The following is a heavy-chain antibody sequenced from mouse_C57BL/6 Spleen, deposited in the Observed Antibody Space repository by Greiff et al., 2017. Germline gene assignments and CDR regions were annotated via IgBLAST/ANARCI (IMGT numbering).Heavy chain of an antibody. D-gene: IGHD3-2*02. CDR1: GYSFTSYY. V-gene: IGHV1-66*01. J-gene: IGHJ2*01. CDR3: ARPEAQATSFDY. Sequence: QVQLKQSGPELVKPGASVKISCKASGYSFTSYYIHWVKQRPGQGLEWIGWIYPGSGNTKYNEKFKGKAPLTADTSSSTAYMQLSSLTSEVSAFYCCARPEAQATSFDYWGQGTTLTVSS. CDR2: IYPGSGNT.